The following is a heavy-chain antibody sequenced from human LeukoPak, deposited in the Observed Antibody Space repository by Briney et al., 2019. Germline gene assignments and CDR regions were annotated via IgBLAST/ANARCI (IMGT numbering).Heavy chain of an antibody. Sequence: PGGSLRLSCAASGFTFSSYAMHWVRQAPGKGLEWVAVISYDGSNKYYADSVKGRFTISRDNSKNTLYLQMNSLRAEDTAVYYCARDPPSLFGELSHFDYWGQGTLVTVSS. V-gene: IGHV3-30-3*01. CDR3: ARDPPSLFGELSHFDY. CDR1: GFTFSSYA. CDR2: ISYDGSNK. J-gene: IGHJ4*02. D-gene: IGHD3-10*01.